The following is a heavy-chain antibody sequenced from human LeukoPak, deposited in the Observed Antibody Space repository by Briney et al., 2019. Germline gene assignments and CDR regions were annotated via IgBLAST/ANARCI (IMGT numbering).Heavy chain of an antibody. CDR1: GGTFSSYA. V-gene: IGHV1-69*13. CDR3: ARTRRPVDFWSGYDAFDI. J-gene: IGHJ3*02. CDR2: IIPIFGTA. Sequence: GASVKVSCKASGGTFSSYAISWVRQAPGQGLEWMGGIIPIFGTANYAQKFQGRVTITADESTSTAYMELSSLRSEDTAVYYCARTRRPVDFWSGYDAFDIWGQGTMVTVSS. D-gene: IGHD3-3*01.